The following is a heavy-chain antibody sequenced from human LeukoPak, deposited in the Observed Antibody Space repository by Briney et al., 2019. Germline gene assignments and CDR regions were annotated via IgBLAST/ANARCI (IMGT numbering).Heavy chain of an antibody. CDR1: GFTFSSYW. CDR3: ARGQGFWDAFDI. D-gene: IGHD3-3*01. CDR2: IKQDGSEK. V-gene: IGHV3-7*01. J-gene: IGHJ3*02. Sequence: GGSLRLSCAASGFTFSSYWMSWVRQAPGKGLEWVANIKQDGSEKYFVDSVKGRFTISRDNAKNSLYLQMSSLRAEDTAVYYCARGQGFWDAFDIWGQGTMVTVSS.